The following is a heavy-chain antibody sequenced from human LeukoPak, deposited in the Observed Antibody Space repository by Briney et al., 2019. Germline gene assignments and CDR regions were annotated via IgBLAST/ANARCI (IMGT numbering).Heavy chain of an antibody. Sequence: VASVKVSCKVSGCTLTELSMHWVRQAPGKGLEWMGGFDPEDGETIYAQKFQGRVTMTEDTSTDTAYMELSSLRSEDTAVYYCATGIFYGDFAPHHFDYWGQGTLVTVSS. CDR3: ATGIFYGDFAPHHFDY. D-gene: IGHD4-17*01. CDR1: GCTLTELS. V-gene: IGHV1-24*01. CDR2: FDPEDGET. J-gene: IGHJ4*02.